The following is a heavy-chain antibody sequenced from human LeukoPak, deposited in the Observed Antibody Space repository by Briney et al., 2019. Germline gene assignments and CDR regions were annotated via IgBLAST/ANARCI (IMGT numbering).Heavy chain of an antibody. CDR2: IQSKTDGGTT. Sequence: GGSLRLSCAASGFTFSNAWMSWVRQAPGKGLEWVGRIQSKTDGGTTDYAAPVKGRFTISRDDSKNTLYLQMNSLKTEDSAVYYCTTDLNARGNYYDSSGYVSTIDYWGQGTLVTVSS. V-gene: IGHV3-15*01. CDR3: TTDLNARGNYYDSSGYVSTIDY. CDR1: GFTFSNAW. D-gene: IGHD3-22*01. J-gene: IGHJ4*02.